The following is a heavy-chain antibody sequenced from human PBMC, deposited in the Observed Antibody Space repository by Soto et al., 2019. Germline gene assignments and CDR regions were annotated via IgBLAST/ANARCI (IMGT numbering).Heavy chain of an antibody. CDR1: GFTFSSYA. CDR2: ISGSGANT. CDR3: AKDRVAAAQQNFDY. Sequence: EVQQLESGGGLVQPGGSLRLSCAASGFTFSSYAMSWVRQAPGKGLEWVSAISGSGANTYYADSVKGRFTISRDNSKNTLYLQMNSLRAEDTAVYYCAKDRVAAAQQNFDYWGQGTLVTVSS. D-gene: IGHD2-2*01. V-gene: IGHV3-23*01. J-gene: IGHJ4*02.